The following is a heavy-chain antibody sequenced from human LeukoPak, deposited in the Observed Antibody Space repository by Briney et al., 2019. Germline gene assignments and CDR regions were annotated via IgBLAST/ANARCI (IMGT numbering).Heavy chain of an antibody. V-gene: IGHV4-34*01. CDR1: GGSFSGYY. Sequence: SETLSLTCAVYGGSFSGYYWSWIRQPPGKGLEWIGEIKHSGSTNYNPSLKSRVTISVDTSKNQFSLKLSSVTAADTAVYYCARISYCGYVDYYYYMDVWGKGTTVTVSS. J-gene: IGHJ6*03. D-gene: IGHD5-12*01. CDR2: IKHSGST. CDR3: ARISYCGYVDYYYYMDV.